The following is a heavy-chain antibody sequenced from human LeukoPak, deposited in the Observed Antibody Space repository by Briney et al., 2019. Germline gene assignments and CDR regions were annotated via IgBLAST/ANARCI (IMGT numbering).Heavy chain of an antibody. CDR3: ARVPGYSGYFYGMDV. D-gene: IGHD5-12*01. CDR2: LDSDASIT. Sequence: PGGSLRLSCAVSGFTFSGNWMHWVRQAPGKGLVWVSRLDSDASITNYPDSVKGRVTTSRDNAKHRCYLQMNSLTAEDTAVYYCARVPGYSGYFYGMDVWGQGTTVTVSS. CDR1: GFTFSGNW. J-gene: IGHJ6*02. V-gene: IGHV3-74*01.